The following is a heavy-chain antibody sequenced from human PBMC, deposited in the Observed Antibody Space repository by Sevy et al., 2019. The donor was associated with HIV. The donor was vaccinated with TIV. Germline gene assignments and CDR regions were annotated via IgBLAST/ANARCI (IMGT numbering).Heavy chain of an antibody. CDR1: GFTFSSYA. J-gene: IGHJ3*02. CDR3: ARGEGKELAHSAHDAFDI. Sequence: GGSLRLSCAASGFTFSSYAMHWVRQAPGKGLEWVAVISYDGSNKYYADSVKGRFTISRDNSKNTLYLQMNSLRAEDTAVYYCARGEGKELAHSAHDAFDIWGQGTMVTVSS. V-gene: IGHV3-30-3*01. D-gene: IGHD1-7*01. CDR2: ISYDGSNK.